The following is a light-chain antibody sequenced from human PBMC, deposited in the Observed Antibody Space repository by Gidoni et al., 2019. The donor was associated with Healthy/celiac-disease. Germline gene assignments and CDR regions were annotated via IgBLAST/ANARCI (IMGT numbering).Light chain of an antibody. V-gene: IGKV3-20*01. Sequence: EIVLTQSPGTLSLSPGESAILSCRASQSIAGNSLAWYQQRPGQPPRLLVYAASGRATGIPDRFSGSGSGKDYTLTITRLAPEDSAIYYCQQYASSRTFGQGTKVEVK. CDR2: AAS. CDR3: QQYASSRT. CDR1: QSIAGNS. J-gene: IGKJ1*01.